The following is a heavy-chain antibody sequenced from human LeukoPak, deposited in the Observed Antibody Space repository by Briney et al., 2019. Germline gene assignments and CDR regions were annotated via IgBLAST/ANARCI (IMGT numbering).Heavy chain of an antibody. D-gene: IGHD6-13*01. CDR3: ARERFDYSSSWPLFDY. CDR2: TYYRSKRYN. CDR1: GESVSSNSAA. V-gene: IGHV6-1*01. Sequence: SQTLSLTCAISGESVSSNSAAWNWIRQSPSRGLEWLGRTYYRSKRYNDYAVSVKSRITINPDTSNNQFSLQLNSVTPEDTAVYYCARERFDYSSSWPLFDYWGQGNMVTVSS. J-gene: IGHJ4*02.